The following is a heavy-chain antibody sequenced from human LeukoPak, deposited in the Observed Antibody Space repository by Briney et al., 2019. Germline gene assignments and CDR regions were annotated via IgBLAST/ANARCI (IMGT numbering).Heavy chain of an antibody. CDR2: ISSASTYI. CDR1: GFTFSSYS. CDR3: ARGMGYILTGYYTRREYYFDY. J-gene: IGHJ4*02. D-gene: IGHD3-9*01. Sequence: GGSLRLSCAASGFTFSSYSMNWVRQAPGKGLEWVSSISSASTYIYYADSVKGRFTISRDNSKNTLYLQMNSLRAEDTAVYYCARGMGYILTGYYTRREYYFDYWGQGTLVTVSS. V-gene: IGHV3-21*01.